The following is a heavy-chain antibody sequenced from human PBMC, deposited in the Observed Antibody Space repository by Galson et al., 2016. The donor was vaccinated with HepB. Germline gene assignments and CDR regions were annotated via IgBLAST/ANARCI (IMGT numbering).Heavy chain of an antibody. V-gene: IGHV4-30-2*01. CDR2: IYHSGSS. Sequence: TLSLTCSVSDDSINSVDYSWAWIRQPPGKGLEWIGYIYHSGSSYYNPSLESRVTISLDTSKNQFSLKLSSVTAADTAVYYCARAGLGSKASFDNWGQGTLVAVSS. CDR1: DDSINSVDYS. CDR3: ARAGLGSKASFDN. J-gene: IGHJ4*02. D-gene: IGHD1-26*01.